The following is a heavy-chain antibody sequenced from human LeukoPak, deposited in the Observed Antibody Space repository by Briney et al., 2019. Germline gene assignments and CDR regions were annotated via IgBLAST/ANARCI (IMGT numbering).Heavy chain of an antibody. V-gene: IGHV1-46*01. CDR2: INPSGGST. CDR3: ARVPIHCSSTSCYTNGMDV. CDR1: GYTFTSYY. D-gene: IGHD2-2*02. Sequence: ASVKVSCKASGYTFTSYYMHWVRQAPGQGLEWMGIINPSGGSTSYAQKFQGRVTMTRDTSTSTVYMELSSLRSEDTAVYYCARVPIHCSSTSCYTNGMDVWGQGTTVTVSS. J-gene: IGHJ6*02.